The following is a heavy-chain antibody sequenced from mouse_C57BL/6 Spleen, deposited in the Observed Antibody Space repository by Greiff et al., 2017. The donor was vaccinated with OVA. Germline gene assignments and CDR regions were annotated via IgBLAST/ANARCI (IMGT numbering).Heavy chain of an antibody. J-gene: IGHJ3*01. CDR1: GYTFTSYW. CDR3: ASHGSSYCWFAY. D-gene: IGHD1-1*01. CDR2: IDPSDSYT. V-gene: IGHV1-50*01. Sequence: QVQLQQPGAELVKPGASVKLSCKASGYTFTSYWMQWVKQRPGQGLEWIGEIDPSDSYTNYTQKFKGKATLTVDTSSSTAYMQLSSLTSEDSAVYYCASHGSSYCWFAYWGQGTLVTVSA.